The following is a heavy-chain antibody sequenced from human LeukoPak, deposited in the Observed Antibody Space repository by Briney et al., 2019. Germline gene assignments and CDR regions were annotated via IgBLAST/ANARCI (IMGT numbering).Heavy chain of an antibody. CDR2: ISRSSAYI. Sequence: GGSLRLSCAASGFTLSSYSMNWVRQAPGKGLEWVSSISRSSAYIYYADSVKGRFTISRDNAKNTLYLQMNSLRAEDTAVYYCARVPGGNSYYYYMDVWGKGTTVTVSS. V-gene: IGHV3-21*01. D-gene: IGHD2-15*01. CDR1: GFTLSSYS. J-gene: IGHJ6*03. CDR3: ARVPGGNSYYYYMDV.